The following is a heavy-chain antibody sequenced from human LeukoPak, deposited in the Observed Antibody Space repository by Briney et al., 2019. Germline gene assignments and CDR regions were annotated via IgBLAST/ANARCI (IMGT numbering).Heavy chain of an antibody. Sequence: PGRSLRLSCAASGFTFSSNGMHWVRQAPGKGLEGVAVIWYDGSNKYYADSVKGRFTISRDNSKNTLYLQMNSLRAEDTAVYYCARDLAYDSSGYSLDYWGQGTLVTVSS. V-gene: IGHV3-33*01. J-gene: IGHJ4*02. CDR1: GFTFSSNG. CDR3: ARDLAYDSSGYSLDY. D-gene: IGHD3-22*01. CDR2: IWYDGSNK.